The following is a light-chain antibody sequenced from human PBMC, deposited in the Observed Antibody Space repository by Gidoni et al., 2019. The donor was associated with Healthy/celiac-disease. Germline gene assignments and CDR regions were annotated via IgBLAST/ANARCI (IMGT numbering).Light chain of an antibody. Sequence: QSALTQPASVSGSPGQSITISCTGTSSDVGDYNCVSWYQQHPGKAPKLMIYDVSNRPSGVSNRFSGSKSGNTASLTISGLQAEDEADYYCSSYTSSSTYVFGTGTKVTV. CDR3: SSYTSSSTYV. CDR2: DVS. J-gene: IGLJ1*01. CDR1: SSDVGDYNC. V-gene: IGLV2-14*03.